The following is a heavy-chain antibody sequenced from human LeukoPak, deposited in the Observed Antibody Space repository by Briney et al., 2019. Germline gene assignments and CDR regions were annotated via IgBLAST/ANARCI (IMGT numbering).Heavy chain of an antibody. D-gene: IGHD3-22*01. J-gene: IGHJ5*02. CDR3: ARGLVVGAGRLDP. CDR1: GGSISSYY. CDR2: VHTSGST. Sequence: SETLSLTCTVSGGSISSYYWSWIRQPAGKGLEWIGRVHTSGSTNYNPSLKSRVTMSVDTAKNQFSLNLSSVTTADTGVYFCARGLVVGAGRLDPWGQGTLAIVSS. V-gene: IGHV4-4*07.